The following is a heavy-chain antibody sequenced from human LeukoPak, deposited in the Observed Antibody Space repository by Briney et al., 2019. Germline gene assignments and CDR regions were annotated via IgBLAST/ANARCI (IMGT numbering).Heavy chain of an antibody. Sequence: GGSLRLSCAASGFTFDDYGTSWVRQAPGKGLEWVSGINWNGGSTGYADSVKGRFTISRDNAKNSLYLQMNSLRAEDTALYYCARAVSRVTGDYYYYMDVWGKGTTVTVSS. D-gene: IGHD7-27*01. V-gene: IGHV3-20*04. CDR1: GFTFDDYG. J-gene: IGHJ6*03. CDR2: INWNGGST. CDR3: ARAVSRVTGDYYYYMDV.